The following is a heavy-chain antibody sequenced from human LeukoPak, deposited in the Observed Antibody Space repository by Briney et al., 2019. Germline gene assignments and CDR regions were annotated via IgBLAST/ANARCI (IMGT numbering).Heavy chain of an antibody. V-gene: IGHV4-39*07. CDR2: IYYSGST. CDR3: ASAITMVRGVRDYGMDV. CDR1: GGSISSSSYY. D-gene: IGHD3-10*01. J-gene: IGHJ6*02. Sequence: SETLSLTCTVSGGSISSSSYYWGWIRQPPGKGLEWIGSIYYSGSTYYNPSLKSRVTISVDTSKNQFSLKLSSVTAADTAVYYCASAITMVRGVRDYGMDVWGQGTTVTVSS.